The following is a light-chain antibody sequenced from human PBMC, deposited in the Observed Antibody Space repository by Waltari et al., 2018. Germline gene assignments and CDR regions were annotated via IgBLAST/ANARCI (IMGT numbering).Light chain of an antibody. Sequence: DIQMTQSPSTLSASVGDRVTITCRASQNINTWLAWHQQKPGKAPNLLIYKASSLESGVPSRFSGSRSVTEFTLTISSLQPDDFATYYCLQYNGEPRTFGQGTKVEVK. V-gene: IGKV1-5*03. J-gene: IGKJ1*01. CDR2: KAS. CDR1: QNINTW. CDR3: LQYNGEPRT.